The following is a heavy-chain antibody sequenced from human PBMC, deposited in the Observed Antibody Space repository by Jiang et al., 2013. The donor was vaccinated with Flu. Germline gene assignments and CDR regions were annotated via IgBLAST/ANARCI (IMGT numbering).Heavy chain of an antibody. CDR3: ARSYCGGDCYSMFSYSYYGMDV. CDR2: IYYSGST. CDR1: GGSISSYY. J-gene: IGHJ6*02. V-gene: IGHV4-59*01. Sequence: GPGLVKPSETLSLTCTVSGGSISSYYWSWIRQPPGKGLEWIGYIYYSGSTNYNPSLKSRVTISVDTSKNQFSLKLSSVTAADTAVYYCARSYCGGDCYSMFSYSYYGMDVWGQGTTVTVSS. D-gene: IGHD2-21*02.